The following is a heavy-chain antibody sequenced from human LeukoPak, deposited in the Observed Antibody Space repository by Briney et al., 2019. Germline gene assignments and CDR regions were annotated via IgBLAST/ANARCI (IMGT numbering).Heavy chain of an antibody. J-gene: IGHJ4*02. CDR3: ARTYYYDSSGYSYFDY. CDR2: IIPIFGTA. CDR1: GGTFSSYA. Sequence: SVTVSCKASGGTFSSYAISWVRQAPGQGLEWMGGIIPIFGTANYAQKFQGRVTITADESTSTAYMELSSLRSEDTAVYYCARTYYYDSSGYSYFDYWGQGTLVTVSS. V-gene: IGHV1-69*13. D-gene: IGHD3-22*01.